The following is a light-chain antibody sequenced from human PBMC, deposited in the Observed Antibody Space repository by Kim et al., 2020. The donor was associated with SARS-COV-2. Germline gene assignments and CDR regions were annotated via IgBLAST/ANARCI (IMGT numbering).Light chain of an antibody. CDR3: ASWDDSLNAWV. CDR1: TSNVATTT. Sequence: GQVISIPCSGSTSNVATTTVNWYQQFPGTAPKLLIYLENRRPSGVPDRFSGSRSGTTASLAISDLQSEDEADYHCASWDDSLNAWVFGGGTQLTVL. CDR2: LEN. V-gene: IGLV1-44*01. J-gene: IGLJ3*02.